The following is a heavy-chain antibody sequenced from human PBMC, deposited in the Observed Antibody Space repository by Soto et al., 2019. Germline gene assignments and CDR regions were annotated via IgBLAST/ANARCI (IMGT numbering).Heavy chain of an antibody. CDR1: GFSLSTSGVG. V-gene: IGHV2-5*02. D-gene: IGHD3-9*01. Sequence: QITLKESGPTLVKPTQTLTLTCTFSGFSLSTSGVGVGWIRQPPGKALEWLALIYWDDDKRYSTSLKSRLSMTMDLSKDHVVLTMINVESVDTATYYCTYQNYTAYEILTGTPYYFDYWGQGTLVNVFS. J-gene: IGHJ4*02. CDR2: IYWDDDK. CDR3: TYQNYTAYEILTGTPYYFDY.